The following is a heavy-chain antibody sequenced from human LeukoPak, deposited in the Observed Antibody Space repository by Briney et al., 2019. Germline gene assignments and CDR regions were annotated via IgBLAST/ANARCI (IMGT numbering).Heavy chain of an antibody. Sequence: SETLSLTCAVYGGSFSGYYWSWIRQPPGKGLEWIGEINHSGSTNYNPSLKSRVTISVDTSKNQFSLKLSSVTAADTAVYYCARMVESGGIYDSSGYYYYMDVWGKGTTVTISS. D-gene: IGHD3-22*01. J-gene: IGHJ6*03. V-gene: IGHV4-34*01. CDR1: GGSFSGYY. CDR2: INHSGST. CDR3: ARMVESGGIYDSSGYYYYMDV.